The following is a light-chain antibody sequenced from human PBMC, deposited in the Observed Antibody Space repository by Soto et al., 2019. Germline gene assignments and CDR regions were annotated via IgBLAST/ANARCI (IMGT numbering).Light chain of an antibody. J-gene: IGKJ4*01. CDR2: GAS. CDR1: ESVTANF. V-gene: IGKV3-20*01. CDR3: QQYGNSPLT. Sequence: EIVLTQSPATLSLSPGERATLSCRASESVTANFVAWYQQKPGRAPRLLLYGASQRATGVSDRFRGSGSGADFALTISRLEPTDFAVFYCQQYGNSPLTFGGGTEVEIK.